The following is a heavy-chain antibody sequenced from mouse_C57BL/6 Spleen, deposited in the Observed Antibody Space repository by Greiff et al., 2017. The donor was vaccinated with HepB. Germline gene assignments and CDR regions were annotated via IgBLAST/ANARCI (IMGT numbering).Heavy chain of an antibody. V-gene: IGHV1-69*01. CDR3: ARVGYSNYSAWFAY. CDR1: GYTFTSYW. J-gene: IGHJ3*01. CDR2: IDPSDSYT. Sequence: QVQLQQPGAELVMPGASVKLSCKASGYTFTSYWMHWVKQRPGQGLEWIGEIDPSDSYTNYNQKFKGKSTLTVDKSSSTAYMQLSSLTSEDSAVYYCARVGYSNYSAWFAYWGQGTLVTVSA. D-gene: IGHD2-5*01.